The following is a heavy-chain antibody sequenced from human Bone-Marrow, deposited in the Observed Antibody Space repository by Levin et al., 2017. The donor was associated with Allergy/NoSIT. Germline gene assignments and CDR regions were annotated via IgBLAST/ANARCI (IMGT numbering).Heavy chain of an antibody. Sequence: AASVKVSCKTSGYSFTSYGVIWVRQAPGQGLEWLGWISGYNLRTNYAQNLQGRVTITADTSMSTAYMEMKSLTSDDTALYYCGRFLGGTGWSGTELDYWGQGTVVTVSS. CDR1: GYSFTSYG. D-gene: IGHD6-19*01. CDR3: GRFLGGTGWSGTELDY. J-gene: IGHJ4*02. V-gene: IGHV1-18*01. CDR2: ISGYNLRT.